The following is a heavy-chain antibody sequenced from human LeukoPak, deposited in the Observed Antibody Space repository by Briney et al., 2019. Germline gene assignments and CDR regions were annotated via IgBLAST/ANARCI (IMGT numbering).Heavy chain of an antibody. J-gene: IGHJ6*02. Sequence: PGGSLRLSCAASGFTFSNYWMNWVRQAPGKGLEWVANIKQDGSEEYYVDSVKGRFTISRDNAKNSLYLQMNSLRAGDTAVYYCARDWAMDVWGQGTTVTVSS. CDR3: ARDWAMDV. V-gene: IGHV3-7*01. CDR2: IKQDGSEE. CDR1: GFTFSNYW. D-gene: IGHD3-16*01.